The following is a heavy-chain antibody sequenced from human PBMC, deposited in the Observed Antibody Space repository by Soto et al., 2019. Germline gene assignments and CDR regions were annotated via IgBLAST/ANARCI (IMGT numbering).Heavy chain of an antibody. D-gene: IGHD2-21*02. J-gene: IGHJ5*02. V-gene: IGHV1-69*06. CDR2: IIPIFGTA. Sequence: QVQLVQSGAEVKKPGSSVKVSCKASGGTFSSYAISWVRQAPGQGLEWRGGIIPIFGTASYAQKFQGRVTSPADNSTSNAYMELGLLRSEERAVYYGASYYGGGDWWNSFVPWGQGTLVTVSS. CDR1: GGTFSSYA. CDR3: ASYYGGGDWWNSFVP.